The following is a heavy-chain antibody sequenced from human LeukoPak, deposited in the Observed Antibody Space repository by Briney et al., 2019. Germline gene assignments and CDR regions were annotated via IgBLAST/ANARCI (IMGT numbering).Heavy chain of an antibody. J-gene: IGHJ4*02. CDR3: ARDMNPTGFDF. V-gene: IGHV3-74*01. CDR2: IKNDGNDT. CDR1: GFTFTSHW. Sequence: PGGSLRLSCAASGFTFTSHWMHWVRQTPGKGLVWVSGIKNDGNDTAYADSVKGRFTISRDNAKNTLYLQMDSLRAEDTAVYYCARDMNPTGFDFWGQGTLVTVSS. D-gene: IGHD3-16*01.